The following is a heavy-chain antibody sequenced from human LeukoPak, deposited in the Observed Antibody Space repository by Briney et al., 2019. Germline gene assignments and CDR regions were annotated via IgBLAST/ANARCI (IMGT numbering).Heavy chain of an antibody. CDR1: GGSISTGSYY. D-gene: IGHD3-10*01. CDR3: ARDAYDSGSHY. J-gene: IGHJ4*02. CDR2: MYTSGST. Sequence: PSETLSLTCTVSGGSISTGSYYWSWIRQPAGKGLEWIGRMYTSGSTNYNPSLKSRVTISLDTSKTQFPLKLRSVTAADTAVYYCARDAYDSGSHYWGQGTLVTVSS. V-gene: IGHV4-61*02.